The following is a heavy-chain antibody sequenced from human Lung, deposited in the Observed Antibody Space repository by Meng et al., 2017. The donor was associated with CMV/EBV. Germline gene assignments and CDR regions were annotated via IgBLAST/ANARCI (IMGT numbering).Heavy chain of an antibody. V-gene: IGHV3-74*01. D-gene: IGHD3-16*01. CDR3: ARGEAPLFAFGGLKVGGLNV. Sequence: GESLKISCVVSGFTFSPYWMHWVRQAPGKGLVWVSRIESDGKKTAYADSVKGRFTISRDNAKNTLYLQMNNLRVEDTAVYYCARGEAPLFAFGGLKVGGLNVWGQGXTVTVSS. CDR1: GFTFSPYW. CDR2: IESDGKKT. J-gene: IGHJ6*02.